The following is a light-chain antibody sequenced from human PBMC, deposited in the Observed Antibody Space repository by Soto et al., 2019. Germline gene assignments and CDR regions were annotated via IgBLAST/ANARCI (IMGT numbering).Light chain of an antibody. CDR1: SSDVGSYNL. Sequence: QSALTKPASVSGSPGQSITISCTGTSSDVGSYNLVSWYQQHPDKAPNLMIYEVSKRPSGVSNRFSGSKSGNTASLAIAGLQAEDEADDYCCSYAGSSTVVFGGGTKLTVL. J-gene: IGLJ2*01. V-gene: IGLV2-23*02. CDR2: EVS. CDR3: CSYAGSSTVV.